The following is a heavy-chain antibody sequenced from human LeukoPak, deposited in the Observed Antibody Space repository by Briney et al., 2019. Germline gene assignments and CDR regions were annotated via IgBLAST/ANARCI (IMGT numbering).Heavy chain of an antibody. D-gene: IGHD4-17*01. Sequence: GTSVKVSCKASGFIFTSSAVQWVRQARGQRLEWLRWIVVGSGNTNYAQTFQERVTITRDMSTSTAYMELSSLRSEDTAVYYCAADIYPTYGEVPTFDYWGQGTLVTVSS. CDR3: AADIYPTYGEVPTFDY. J-gene: IGHJ4*02. CDR2: IVVGSGNT. V-gene: IGHV1-58*01. CDR1: GFIFTSSA.